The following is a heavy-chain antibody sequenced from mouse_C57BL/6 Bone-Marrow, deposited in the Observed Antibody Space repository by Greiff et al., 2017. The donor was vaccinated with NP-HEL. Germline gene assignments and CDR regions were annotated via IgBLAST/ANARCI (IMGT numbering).Heavy chain of an antibody. D-gene: IGHD1-1*01. J-gene: IGHJ2*01. CDR1: GYTFTSYW. CDR3: ASFTTVVD. Sequence: VKLQQPGAELVKPGASVKLSCKASGYTFTSYWMQWVKQRPGQGLEWIGEIDPSDSYTNYNQKFKGKATLTVDTSSSTAYMQLSSLTSEDSAVYYFASFTTVVDWGQGTTLTVSS. V-gene: IGHV1-50*01. CDR2: IDPSDSYT.